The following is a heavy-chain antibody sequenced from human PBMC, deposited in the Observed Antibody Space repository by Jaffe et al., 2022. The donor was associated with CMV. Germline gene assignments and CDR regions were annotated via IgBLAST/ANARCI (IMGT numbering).Heavy chain of an antibody. V-gene: IGHV4-34*01. J-gene: IGHJ4*02. Sequence: QVQLQQWGAGLLKPSETLSLTCAVYGGSFSGYYWSWIRQPPGKGLEWIGEINHSGSTNYNPSLKSRVTISVDTSKNQFSLKLSSVTAADTAVYYCAREDGSGSYYTRHTSWGFDYWGQGTLVTVSS. D-gene: IGHD3-10*01. CDR3: AREDGSGSYYTRHTSWGFDY. CDR1: GGSFSGYY. CDR2: INHSGST.